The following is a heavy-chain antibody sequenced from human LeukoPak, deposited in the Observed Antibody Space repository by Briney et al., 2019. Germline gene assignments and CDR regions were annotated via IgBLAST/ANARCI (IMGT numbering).Heavy chain of an antibody. CDR2: IIPILGIA. D-gene: IGHD6-19*01. V-gene: IGHV1-69*04. Sequence: GASVKVSCKASGGTFSSYAISWVRQAPGQGLEWMGRIIPILGIANYAQKFQGRVTITADKSTSTAYMKLSSLRSEDTAVCYCAIAVAGRSNLWYFDLWGRGTLVTVSS. J-gene: IGHJ2*01. CDR3: AIAVAGRSNLWYFDL. CDR1: GGTFSSYA.